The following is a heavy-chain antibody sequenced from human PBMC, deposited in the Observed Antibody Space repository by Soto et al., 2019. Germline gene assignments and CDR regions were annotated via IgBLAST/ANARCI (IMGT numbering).Heavy chain of an antibody. CDR1: GGSISRSGYF. CDR2: IYYSASS. CDR3: ARSVFP. J-gene: IGHJ5*02. V-gene: IGHV4-31*03. Sequence: QVQLQESGPGLVKPSQTLSLTCTVSGGSISRSGYFWIWIRQHPGKGLEWIGYIYYSASSYYNPSLKTRVTISVDTSKNQFSLKLSSVTAADTAVYYCARSVFPWGQGALVTVSS.